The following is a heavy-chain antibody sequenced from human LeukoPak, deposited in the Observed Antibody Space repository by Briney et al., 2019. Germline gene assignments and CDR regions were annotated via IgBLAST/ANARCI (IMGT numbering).Heavy chain of an antibody. Sequence: ASVKVSCKASGYTFTSYGIIWVRQAPGQGLEWMGWISAYNGNTNYAQKLQGRVTMTTDTSTSTAYMELRSLRSDDTAVYYCARGTYYYDSSGVFDYWGQGTLVTVSS. CDR2: ISAYNGNT. V-gene: IGHV1-18*01. J-gene: IGHJ4*02. CDR3: ARGTYYYDSSGVFDY. D-gene: IGHD3-22*01. CDR1: GYTFTSYG.